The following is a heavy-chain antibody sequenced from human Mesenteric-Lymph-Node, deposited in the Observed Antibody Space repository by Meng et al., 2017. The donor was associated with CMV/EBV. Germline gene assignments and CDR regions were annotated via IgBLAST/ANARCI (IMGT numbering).Heavy chain of an antibody. CDR2: INSDGSST. CDR3: ARASYSISWFPAGGHFDN. J-gene: IGHJ4*02. Sequence: GESLKISCAASGFTFSSYWMHWVRQAPGKGLVWVSRINSDGSSTSYADSVKGRFTISRDNAKNTLYLQMNSLRAEDTAVYYCARASYSISWFPAGGHFDNWGQGTLVTVSS. D-gene: IGHD6-13*01. V-gene: IGHV3-74*01. CDR1: GFTFSSYW.